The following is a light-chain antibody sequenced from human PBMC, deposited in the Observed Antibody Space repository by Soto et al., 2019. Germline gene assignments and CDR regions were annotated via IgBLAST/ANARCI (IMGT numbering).Light chain of an antibody. J-gene: IGKJ1*01. Sequence: DIQMTQSPSTLSASVGDRVTITCRASESISSRLAWYQQKPGKAPNLLIYDASNLESGVPSRFSGSGSGTEFSLTISSLQPDDFATYYGQQYNSYGTFGQGTTVENK. CDR2: DAS. CDR3: QQYNSYGT. CDR1: ESISSR. V-gene: IGKV1-5*01.